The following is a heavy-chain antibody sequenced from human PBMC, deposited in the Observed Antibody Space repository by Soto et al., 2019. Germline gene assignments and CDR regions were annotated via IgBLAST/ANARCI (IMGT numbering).Heavy chain of an antibody. CDR2: IDYSGTT. J-gene: IGHJ4*02. CDR3: ARHVTVSGFEFYFDQ. V-gene: IGHV4-39*01. CDR1: GDSISSSGYY. D-gene: IGHD5-12*01. Sequence: QLHMQESGPGPVKPSEPLSLTCTVSGDSISSSGYYWAWIRQPPGMWLEWIGNIDYSGTTYYNPSLKTRVASSVDTSMSQFSLRVTSVSAANTAVYYCARHVTVSGFEFYFDQWGEGTWVSVSS.